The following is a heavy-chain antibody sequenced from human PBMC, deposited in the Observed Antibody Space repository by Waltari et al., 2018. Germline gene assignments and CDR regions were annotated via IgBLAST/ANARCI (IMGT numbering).Heavy chain of an antibody. CDR1: GFTFSTSD. J-gene: IGHJ4*02. V-gene: IGHV3-23*01. Sequence: EVHLLESGGGVVQPGGSLRLSCVASGFTFSTSDMAWVRQAPGKGLECVSASTGSGFISSYADSVKGRFSISRDNSRNTLYLQINSLRAEDTAVYYCAKVTLSVAGSFDSWGQGTLVTVSS. CDR3: AKVTLSVAGSFDS. D-gene: IGHD6-19*01. CDR2: STGSGFIS.